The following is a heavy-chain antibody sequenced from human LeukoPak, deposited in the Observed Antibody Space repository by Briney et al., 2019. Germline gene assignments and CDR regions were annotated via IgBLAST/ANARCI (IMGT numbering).Heavy chain of an antibody. D-gene: IGHD2-21*01. CDR3: ARDDSVGVFDY. Sequence: GGSLRLSHAASGFTFSSYSMNWVRQAPGKGLEWVSSISSSSSYIYYADSVKGRFTISRDNAKNSLYLQMNSLRAEDTAVYYCARDDSVGVFDYWGQGTLVTVSS. J-gene: IGHJ4*02. CDR1: GFTFSSYS. CDR2: ISSSSSYI. V-gene: IGHV3-21*01.